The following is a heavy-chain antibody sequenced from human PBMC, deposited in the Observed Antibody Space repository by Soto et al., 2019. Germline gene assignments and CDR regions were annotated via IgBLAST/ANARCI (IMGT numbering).Heavy chain of an antibody. D-gene: IGHD3-16*01. Sequence: PGGSLRLSCGAPGVTFKDYGMHWVRQAPGKGLEWVAVISYDGKQTYYADSVKGRFTISKDKSKRTLFLQMNSLRVDDTAVYYCARDGWGSNWYFDLWGCGTLVTVS. CDR2: ISYDGKQT. J-gene: IGHJ2*01. CDR3: ARDGWGSNWYFDL. CDR1: GVTFKDYG. V-gene: IGHV3-30*03.